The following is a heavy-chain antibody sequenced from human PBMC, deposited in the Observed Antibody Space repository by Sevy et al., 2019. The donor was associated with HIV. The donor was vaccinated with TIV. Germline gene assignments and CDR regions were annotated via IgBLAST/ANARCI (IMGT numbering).Heavy chain of an antibody. D-gene: IGHD5-18*01. J-gene: IGHJ4*02. CDR1: GLTFSSDS. V-gene: IGHV3-48*02. Sequence: GGSLRLSCVVSGLTFSSDSMNWVRRAPGKGLEWLAYISSSSRTIYYADSVEGRFTISRDNDKKSVFLQTNNLRDEDSATYYCARDVDTPFVRSFDSWGQGTLVTVSS. CDR3: ARDVDTPFVRSFDS. CDR2: ISSSSRTI.